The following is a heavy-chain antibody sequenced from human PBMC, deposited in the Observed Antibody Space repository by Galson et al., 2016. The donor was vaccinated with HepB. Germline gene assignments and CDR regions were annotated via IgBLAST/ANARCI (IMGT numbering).Heavy chain of an antibody. V-gene: IGHV3-23*01. Sequence: SLRLSCAASGFTFNNYAMGWVRQAPGKGLEWVSSISGSGDNTYYADSVKDRFTISRDNSKNALYLQMSSLRAEDTAVYYCAKLWAKDSWGQGTHVTVSS. D-gene: IGHD2-21*01. CDR3: AKLWAKDS. J-gene: IGHJ4*02. CDR2: ISGSGDNT. CDR1: GFTFNNYA.